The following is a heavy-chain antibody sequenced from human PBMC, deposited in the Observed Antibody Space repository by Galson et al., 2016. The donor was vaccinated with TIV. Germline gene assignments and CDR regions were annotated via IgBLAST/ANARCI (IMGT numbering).Heavy chain of an antibody. J-gene: IGHJ4*02. CDR1: GFIFSNAW. V-gene: IGHV3-15*01. D-gene: IGHD2-15*01. CDR2: IKSNFDGGTT. CDR3: TTELGYCSGGYCYYFDY. Sequence: SLRLSCAASGFIFSNAWMSWVRQAPGKGLEWAGRIKSNFDGGTTDYAEPVKGRFTISRHDSKNTLFLQMNRLKTEDTAVYYCTTELGYCSGGYCYYFDYWGQGTLVTVSS.